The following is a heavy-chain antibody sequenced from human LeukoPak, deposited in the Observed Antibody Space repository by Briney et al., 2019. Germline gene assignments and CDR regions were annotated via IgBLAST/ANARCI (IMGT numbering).Heavy chain of an antibody. Sequence: GGSLRLSCAASGFTFSTYWMSWVRQAPGKGLEWVANIKQDGGEKYYVDSVKGRFSISRDNAKNSLYLQLNSLRAEDTAVYYCARDFRGSLGYWGQGTLVTVSS. J-gene: IGHJ4*02. CDR2: IKQDGGEK. V-gene: IGHV3-7*01. CDR1: GFTFSTYW. D-gene: IGHD1-26*01. CDR3: ARDFRGSLGY.